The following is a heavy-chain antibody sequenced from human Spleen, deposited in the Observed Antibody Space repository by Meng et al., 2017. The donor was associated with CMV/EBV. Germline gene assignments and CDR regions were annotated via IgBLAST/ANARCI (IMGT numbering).Heavy chain of an antibody. J-gene: IGHJ4*02. CDR1: GGTFSSYA. D-gene: IGHD3-3*01. V-gene: IGHV1-2*02. CDR2: INPDSGGT. Sequence: ASVKVSCKASGGTFSSYAISWVRQAPGQGLEWMGWINPDSGGTNYAQKFPGRVTMTSDTSISTAYMELSSLRSDDTAVYYCARGAKTPYNFWSGYYDYWGQGMLVTVSS. CDR3: ARGAKTPYNFWSGYYDY.